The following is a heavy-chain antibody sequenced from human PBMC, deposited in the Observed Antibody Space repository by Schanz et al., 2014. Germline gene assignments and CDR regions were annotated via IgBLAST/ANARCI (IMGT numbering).Heavy chain of an antibody. J-gene: IGHJ6*02. CDR3: AKARRKSNCSGGRCFHYSYYGMDV. V-gene: IGHV3-23*04. CDR2: ISHSGGSK. Sequence: VQLVESGGGVVQPGRSLRLSCAASGFTFSSYAMTWVRQAPGKGLEWVSSISHSGGSKYYADSVKGRFTISRDNSENTLYLQMNSLSAEDTAVYYCAKARRKSNCSGGRCFHYSYYGMDVWGQGTTVTVSS. CDR1: GFTFSSYA. D-gene: IGHD2-15*01.